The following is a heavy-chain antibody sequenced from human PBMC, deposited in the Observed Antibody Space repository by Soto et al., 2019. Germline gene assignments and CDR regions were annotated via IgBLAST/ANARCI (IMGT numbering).Heavy chain of an antibody. J-gene: IGHJ4*02. CDR3: ARGLYDSGSFYFDF. D-gene: IGHD3-10*01. CDR1: GFTFSSYG. Sequence: EVQLLESGGGLVQPGGSLRLSCAASGFTFSSYGMTWVRQAPGKGLEWVSFSSATGAGTYYADSVKGRFTISRDNSKNTLYLQMTSLRADDTAVYYCARGLYDSGSFYFDFWGQGTLVTVSS. V-gene: IGHV3-23*01. CDR2: SSATGAGT.